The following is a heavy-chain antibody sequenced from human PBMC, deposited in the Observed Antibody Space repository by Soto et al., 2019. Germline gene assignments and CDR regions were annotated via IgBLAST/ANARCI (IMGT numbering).Heavy chain of an antibody. Sequence: SETLSLTCTVSGGSISSYYWSWIRQPPGKGLEWIWYIYYSGSTNYNPSLKSRVTISVDTSKNQFSLKLSSVTAADTAVYYCTSAESPGMSYFFDSWGQGVLVTVSS. CDR3: TSAESPGMSYFFDS. V-gene: IGHV4-59*01. J-gene: IGHJ4*02. CDR2: IYYSGST. CDR1: GGSISSYY.